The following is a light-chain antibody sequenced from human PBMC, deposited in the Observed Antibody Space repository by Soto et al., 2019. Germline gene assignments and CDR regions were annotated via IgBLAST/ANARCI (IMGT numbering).Light chain of an antibody. CDR1: SGSIASNY. CDR2: DDN. V-gene: IGLV6-57*04. J-gene: IGLJ3*02. CDR3: QSYNSTNPV. Sequence: NFMLTQPHSVSESPGKTVTISCTRSSGSIASNYVQWYQQRPGSAPTTVIYDDNQRPSGVPDRFSGSIDSSSKSASLTISGLKTEDEADYYCQSYNSTNPVFGGGTKLTVL.